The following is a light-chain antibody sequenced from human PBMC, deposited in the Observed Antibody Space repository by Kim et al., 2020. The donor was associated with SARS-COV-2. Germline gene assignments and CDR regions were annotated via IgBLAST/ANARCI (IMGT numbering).Light chain of an antibody. J-gene: IGKJ4*01. CDR1: QSVKKF. V-gene: IGKV3-11*01. Sequence: EIVLTQSPVTLSLSPGETATLSCRASQSVKKFLAWYQQKPGQAPRLLIHDASNRATGTPARFSGSGSETDFTLTISSLEPEDFAVYYCQQRYAWPPLTFGGGTKVDIK. CDR2: DAS. CDR3: QQRYAWPPLT.